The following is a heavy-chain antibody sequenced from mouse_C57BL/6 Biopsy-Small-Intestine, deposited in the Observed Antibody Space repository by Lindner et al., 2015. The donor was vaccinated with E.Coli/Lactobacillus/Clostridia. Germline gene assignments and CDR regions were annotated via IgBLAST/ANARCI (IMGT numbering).Heavy chain of an antibody. Sequence: VQLQESGGGLVKPGGSLKLSCTASGITFSDYGMHWVRQAPEKGLEWIAYIGSDSKNIYYADTVKGRFTISRDNAKKTLFLQMTSLRSEDTAMYYCAREDYWGQGTSVTVSS. CDR2: IGSDSKNI. CDR3: AREDY. V-gene: IGHV5-17*01. J-gene: IGHJ4*01. CDR1: GITFSDYG.